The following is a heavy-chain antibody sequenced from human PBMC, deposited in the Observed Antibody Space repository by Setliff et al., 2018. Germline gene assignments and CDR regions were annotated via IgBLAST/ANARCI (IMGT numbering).Heavy chain of an antibody. CDR1: GYTFAESI. CDR3: SRLVRFCTTSTCQGASASEH. CDR2: IGVYTGHT. Sequence: ASVKVSCKASGYTFAESIVSWVRQAPGQGLEWMGWIGVYTGHTSFAQKFEDRVSMSTDKSTNMAYMELRGLRFDDTAVYYCSRLVRFCTTSTCQGASASEHWGQGTLVTVSS. J-gene: IGHJ4*02. V-gene: IGHV1-18*04. D-gene: IGHD2-8*01.